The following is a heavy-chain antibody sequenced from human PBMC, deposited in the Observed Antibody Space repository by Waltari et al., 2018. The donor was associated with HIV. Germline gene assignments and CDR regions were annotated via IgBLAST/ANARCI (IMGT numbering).Heavy chain of an antibody. CDR2: MYYSGSN. CDR3: ARVKIVGNWFDP. D-gene: IGHD1-26*01. V-gene: IGHV4-30-4*01. J-gene: IGHJ5*02. CDR1: GGSISSGDYY. Sequence: QVQLHESGPGPVQPSPTLSLTCTVSGGSISSGDYYWSWSRQPPGKGLEWIGYMYYSGSNYSNPSLKSRVTISVDTSKNQFSLKLSSVTAADTAVYYCARVKIVGNWFDPWGQGTLV.